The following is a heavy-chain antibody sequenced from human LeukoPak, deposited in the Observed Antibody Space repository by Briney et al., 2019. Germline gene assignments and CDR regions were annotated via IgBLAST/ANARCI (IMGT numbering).Heavy chain of an antibody. CDR1: GFTFSGSA. V-gene: IGHV3-73*01. D-gene: IGHD3-22*01. Sequence: QPGGSLRLSCAASGFTFSGSAMHWVRQASGKGLEWVGRIRSKANSYATAYAASVKGRFTISRDDSKNTAYLQMNSLKTEDTAVYYCTRLNYYDSSGYKPTADYWGQGTLATVSS. J-gene: IGHJ4*02. CDR3: TRLNYYDSSGYKPTADY. CDR2: IRSKANSYAT.